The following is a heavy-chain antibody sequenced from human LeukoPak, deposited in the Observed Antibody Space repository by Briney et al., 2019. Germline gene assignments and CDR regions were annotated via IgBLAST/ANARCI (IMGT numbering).Heavy chain of an antibody. CDR1: GYTFSSYG. D-gene: IGHD4-11*01. CDR2: ISAYKGNT. J-gene: IGHJ4*02. CDR3: ARVGMWGYSNTIDY. Sequence: ASVKVSCKASGYTFSSYGISWVRQAPGQGPEWMGWISAYKGNTNYAQKFQGRVTMTTDTSTSIAYMELRSLRSDDTAVYYCARVGMWGYSNTIDYWGQGTLVTVSS. V-gene: IGHV1-18*01.